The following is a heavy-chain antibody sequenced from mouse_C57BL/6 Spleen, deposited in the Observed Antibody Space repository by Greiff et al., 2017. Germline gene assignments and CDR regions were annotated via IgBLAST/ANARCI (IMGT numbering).Heavy chain of an antibody. D-gene: IGHD3-2*02. CDR1: GFTFSSYA. Sequence: EVNLVESGGGLVKPGGSLKLSCAASGFTFSSYAMSWVRQTPEKRLEWVATISDGGSYTYYPDNVKGRFTISRDNAKNNLYLQMSHLKSEDTAMYYCARGRGATAQATSGFDYWGQGTTLTVSS. CDR2: ISDGGSYT. J-gene: IGHJ2*01. CDR3: ARGRGATAQATSGFDY. V-gene: IGHV5-4*03.